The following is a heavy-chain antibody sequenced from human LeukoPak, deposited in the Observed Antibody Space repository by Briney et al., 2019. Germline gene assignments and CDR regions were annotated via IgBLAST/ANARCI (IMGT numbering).Heavy chain of an antibody. CDR1: GYTFSDFY. D-gene: IGHD3-3*02. CDR2: ITPKSGDT. V-gene: IGHV1-2*02. J-gene: IGHJ4*02. Sequence: ASVKVSCKASGYTFSDFYIHWVRQAPGHGLEYVGWITPKSGDTYSPQRFQGRVTMTRDASISTAYMDLSSLRSDDTAVYFCARVRLADERAWAYWGQGTLVTVSS. CDR3: ARVRLADERAWAY.